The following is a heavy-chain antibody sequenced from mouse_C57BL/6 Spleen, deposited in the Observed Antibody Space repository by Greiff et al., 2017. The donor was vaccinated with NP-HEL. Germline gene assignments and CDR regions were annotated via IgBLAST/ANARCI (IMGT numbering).Heavy chain of an antibody. CDR3: ARGTFVDY. V-gene: IGHV2-2*01. Sequence: QVQLKQSGPGLVQPSQSLSITCTVSGFSLTSYGVHWVRQSPGKGLEWLGVIWSGGSTDYNAAFISRLSISKDNSKSQVFVKMNSLQADDTAIYYCARGTFVDYWGQGTTLTVSS. J-gene: IGHJ2*01. D-gene: IGHD3-3*01. CDR1: GFSLTSYG. CDR2: IWSGGST.